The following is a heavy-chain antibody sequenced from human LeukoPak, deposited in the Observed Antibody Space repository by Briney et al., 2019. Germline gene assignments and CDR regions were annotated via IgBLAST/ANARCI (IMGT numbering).Heavy chain of an antibody. CDR1: GASFSGYY. V-gene: IGHV4-34*01. Sequence: SETLSLTCAVYGASFSGYYWSWIRQPPGKGLEWIGEINHSGSTNYNPSLKSRVTISVDTSKNQFSLKLSSVTAADTAVYYCARGPPIAACLDYWGQGTLVTVSS. CDR2: INHSGST. J-gene: IGHJ4*02. D-gene: IGHD6-6*01. CDR3: ARGPPIAACLDY.